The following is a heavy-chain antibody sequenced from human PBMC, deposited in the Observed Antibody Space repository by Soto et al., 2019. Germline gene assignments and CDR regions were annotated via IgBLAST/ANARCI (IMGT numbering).Heavy chain of an antibody. Sequence: EVQLVESGGGLVQPGGSLRLSCAASGFTFSVYWMHWVRQAPGKGLVWVSRIDSDGSTTSYADSVKGRFTISRDNAKSTLYLQMNSLRAEDTAVYYCARPGYSNCGPGVDVWGQGTTVTVS. CDR2: IDSDGSTT. CDR1: GFTFSVYW. CDR3: ARPGYSNCGPGVDV. V-gene: IGHV3-74*01. D-gene: IGHD4-4*01. J-gene: IGHJ6*02.